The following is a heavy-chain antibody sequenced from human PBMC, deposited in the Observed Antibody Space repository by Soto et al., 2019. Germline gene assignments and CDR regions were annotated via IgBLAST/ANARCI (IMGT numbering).Heavy chain of an antibody. Sequence: SETLSLPFTVSGGSISPGDYYWRSIRQPPGKGLEWIGYIYYSGSTYYNPSLKSRVTISVDTSKNQFSLKLSSVTAADTAVYYCARYSGYDYVEIDRYFDYWGQGTLVTVSS. J-gene: IGHJ4*02. D-gene: IGHD5-12*01. V-gene: IGHV4-30-4*01. CDR2: IYYSGST. CDR3: ARYSGYDYVEIDRYFDY. CDR1: GGSISPGDYY.